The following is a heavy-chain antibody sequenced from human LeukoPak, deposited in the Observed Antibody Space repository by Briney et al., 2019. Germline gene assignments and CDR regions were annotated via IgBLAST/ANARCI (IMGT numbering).Heavy chain of an antibody. D-gene: IGHD2-15*01. J-gene: IGHJ4*02. CDR3: AKDKAARTLYFDY. CDR1: GFTFSSYG. CDR2: ISYDGSNK. Sequence: GGSLRLSCAASGFTFSSYGMHWVRQAPGKRLEWVAVISYDGSNKYYADSVKGRFTISSDNSKNTLYLQMNSLRAEDTAVYYCAKDKAARTLYFDYWGQGTLVTVSS. V-gene: IGHV3-30*18.